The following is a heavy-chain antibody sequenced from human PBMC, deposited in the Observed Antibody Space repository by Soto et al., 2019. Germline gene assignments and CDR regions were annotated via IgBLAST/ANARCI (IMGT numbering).Heavy chain of an antibody. CDR3: ARGRLIAAAGSVRKRWFDP. V-gene: IGHV4-34*01. D-gene: IGHD6-13*01. CDR1: GGSFSGYY. J-gene: IGHJ5*02. Sequence: SETLSLTCAVYGGSFSGYYWSWIRQSPGKGLEWIGEINHSGSTNYNPSLKSRVTISVDTSKNQFSLKLSSVTAADTAVYYCARGRLIAAAGSVRKRWFDPWGQGTLVTVSS. CDR2: INHSGST.